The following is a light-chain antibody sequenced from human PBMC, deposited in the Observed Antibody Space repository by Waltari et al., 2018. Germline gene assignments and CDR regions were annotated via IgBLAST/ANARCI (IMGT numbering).Light chain of an antibody. J-gene: IGLJ2*01. CDR1: SGHSNYA. V-gene: IGLV4-69*01. CDR2: VNSDGSH. CDR3: QTGGFGIGV. Sequence: QLLLTQSPSASASLGAPVKLTCTVSSGHSNYAIAWHQQHPHKGPRYLWKVNSDGSHIKRDGIPNRLSGSSAGAKLYLTSASPLSEDEADYDCQTGGFGIGVFGGGTKLTVL.